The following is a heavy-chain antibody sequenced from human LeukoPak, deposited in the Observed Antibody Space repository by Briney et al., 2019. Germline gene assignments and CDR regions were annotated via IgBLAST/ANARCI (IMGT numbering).Heavy chain of an antibody. CDR1: GFTFSSYA. Sequence: GGSLRLSCAASGFTFSSYAMSWVRQAPGKGLEWVSAISGSGGSTYYADSVKGRFTISRDNSKNTLYLQMNSLRAEDTAVYYCAKYKEQGPWNGAFDYWGQGTLVTVSS. D-gene: IGHD1-1*01. J-gene: IGHJ4*02. CDR3: AKYKEQGPWNGAFDY. V-gene: IGHV3-23*01. CDR2: ISGSGGST.